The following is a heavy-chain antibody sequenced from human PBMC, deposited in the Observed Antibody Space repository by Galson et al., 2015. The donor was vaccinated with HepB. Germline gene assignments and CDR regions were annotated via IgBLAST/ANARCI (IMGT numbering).Heavy chain of an antibody. CDR1: GYTFTSYA. CDR2: ISGYNDNT. J-gene: IGHJ4*02. Sequence: SVKVSCKASGYTFTSYALSWVRQAPGQGLEWMGWISGYNDNTNYAQKFQGRVTMTTDTSTSAAYMELRSLRSDDTAVYYCARAGMATMGGPTFDYWGQGTLVTVSS. V-gene: IGHV1-18*01. CDR3: ARAGMATMGGPTFDY. D-gene: IGHD5-24*01.